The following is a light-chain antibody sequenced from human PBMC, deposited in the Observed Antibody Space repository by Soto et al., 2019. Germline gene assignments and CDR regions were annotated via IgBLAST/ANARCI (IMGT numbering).Light chain of an antibody. CDR3: QQRSNWPST. CDR1: QSVSSY. J-gene: IGKJ4*01. V-gene: IGKV3-11*01. Sequence: IVLTQSPGTLSLSPGDRATLSWKASQSVSSYLGWYQQKPGQAPRLLIYDASNRATRIPARFSGSGSGTDFTLTITRLEPEDFAVYFCQQRSNWPSTFGGGTKVEIK. CDR2: DAS.